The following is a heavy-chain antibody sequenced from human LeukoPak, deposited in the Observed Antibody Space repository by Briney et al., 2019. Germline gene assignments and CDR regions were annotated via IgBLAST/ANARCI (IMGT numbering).Heavy chain of an antibody. J-gene: IGHJ4*02. D-gene: IGHD6-19*01. CDR2: ISGSGGST. Sequence: GGSLRLSCAASGFTFSSYAMSWVRQAPGKGLEWVSTISGSGGSTHYADSVKGRFTISRDNSTNTLYLQMNSLRAEDTAVYYCAKGHSSAWYFFDYWGQGTLVTVSS. CDR3: AKGHSSAWYFFDY. V-gene: IGHV3-23*01. CDR1: GFTFSSYA.